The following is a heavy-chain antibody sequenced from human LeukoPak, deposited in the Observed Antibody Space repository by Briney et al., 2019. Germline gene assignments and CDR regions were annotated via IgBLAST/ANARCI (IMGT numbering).Heavy chain of an antibody. Sequence: GGSLRLSCAASGFTFSGYWMTWVRQAPGKGLEWVANVNQDGNNKNYVESVKGRFTISRDNAKNSLYLQMNSLRAEDTAVYYCARTLGADEGADYWGQGTLVTVSS. CDR3: ARTLGADEGADY. CDR2: VNQDGNNK. D-gene: IGHD1-26*01. V-gene: IGHV3-7*01. J-gene: IGHJ4*02. CDR1: GFTFSGYW.